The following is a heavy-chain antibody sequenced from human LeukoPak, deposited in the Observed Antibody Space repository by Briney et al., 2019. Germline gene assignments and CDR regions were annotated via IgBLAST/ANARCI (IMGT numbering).Heavy chain of an antibody. CDR2: IYSGGST. CDR3: AELGITMIGGV. V-gene: IGHV3-66*01. CDR1: GGSFSDYY. D-gene: IGHD3-10*02. J-gene: IGHJ6*04. Sequence: PSETPSLTCAVYGGSFSDYYWSWIRQSPGKGLEWVSVIYSGGSTYYADSVKGRFTISRDNSKNTLYLQMNSLRAEDTAVYYCAELGITMIGGVWGKGTTVTISS.